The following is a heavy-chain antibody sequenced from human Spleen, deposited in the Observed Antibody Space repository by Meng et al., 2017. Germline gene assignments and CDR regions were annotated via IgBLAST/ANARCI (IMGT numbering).Heavy chain of an antibody. V-gene: IGHV4-34*01. CDR2: IEYSGST. CDR1: GGAFIDHY. J-gene: IGHJ5*02. D-gene: IGHD2-2*02. Sequence: QVHLQQWGAGLLKPSETLSLTCAVYGGAFIDHYWTWIRQSPGKGLEWIGEIEYSGSTNYNPSLQSRVTVSVDTIKKQFSLKLTSLTAADTAVYYCARGAIATIRSLDPWGQGTLVTVSS. CDR3: ARGAIATIRSLDP.